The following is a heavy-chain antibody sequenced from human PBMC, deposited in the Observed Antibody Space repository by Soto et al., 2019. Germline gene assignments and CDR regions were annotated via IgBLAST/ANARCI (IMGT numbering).Heavy chain of an antibody. CDR3: GRSAIPGSNWSDP. D-gene: IGHD1-20*01. CDR2: ISSSRGYI. CDR1: GVTFSSYS. J-gene: IGHJ5*02. Sequence: PGWSLRLSCAASGVTFSSYSMNWVRQAPGKGLGWVSYISSSRGYIYYADSVKGRFTISTDNAKNSLYLQMNSLRAEDTAVYYCGRSAIPGSNWSDPWGPGTLVTVS. V-gene: IGHV3-21*01.